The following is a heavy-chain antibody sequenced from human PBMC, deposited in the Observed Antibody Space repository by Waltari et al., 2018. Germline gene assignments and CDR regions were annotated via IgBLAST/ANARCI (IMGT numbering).Heavy chain of an antibody. CDR1: GGSISSSSYY. CDR3: ARHPAMTIMLWYFDL. Sequence: QLQLQESGPGLVKPSETLSLTCPVSGGSISSSSYYWGWTRQPPGTGLEWLGSIYYSGGPSYNPSLKSRVTISVDTSNNQFSLKLSSVTAADTAVYYCARHPAMTIMLWYFDLWGRGTLVTVSS. CDR2: IYYSGGP. D-gene: IGHD2-8*01. V-gene: IGHV4-39*01. J-gene: IGHJ2*01.